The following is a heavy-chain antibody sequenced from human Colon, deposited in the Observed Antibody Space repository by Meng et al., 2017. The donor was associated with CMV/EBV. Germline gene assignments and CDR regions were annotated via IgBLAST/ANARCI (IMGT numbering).Heavy chain of an antibody. D-gene: IGHD1-26*01. CDR1: GFTFSDYY. CDR3: ARELNVVVGLRWFDP. V-gene: IGHV3-11*01. Sequence: SGFTFSDYYMSWIRQAPGKGLEWVSYISSGGTTIYYTDSVKGRFTISRDNAKNSLHLQMDSLRAEDTAVYYCARELNVVVGLRWFDPWGPGTLVTVSS. CDR2: ISSGGTTI. J-gene: IGHJ5*02.